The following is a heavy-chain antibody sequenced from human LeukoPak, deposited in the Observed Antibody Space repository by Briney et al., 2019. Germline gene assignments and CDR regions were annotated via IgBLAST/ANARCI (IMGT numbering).Heavy chain of an antibody. Sequence: GGSLRLSCAASGFTFNNFGMHWVLQAPGKGLEWVSFIGYEGVHKYYADSVKGRFTISKDNSKATLYLQMNSLRPEDTAVYYCAKDLHGGYSSDYWGQGTLVTVFS. CDR2: IGYEGVHK. V-gene: IGHV3-30*02. CDR3: AKDLHGGYSSDY. CDR1: GFTFNNFG. J-gene: IGHJ4*02. D-gene: IGHD4-23*01.